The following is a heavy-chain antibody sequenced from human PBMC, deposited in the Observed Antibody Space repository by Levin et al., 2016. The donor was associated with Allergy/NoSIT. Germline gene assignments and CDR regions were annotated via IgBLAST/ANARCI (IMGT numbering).Heavy chain of an antibody. CDR1: GFTFSSYA. CDR3: AKDGRLWQVVVQYFDS. J-gene: IGHJ4*02. CDR2: ISSSGSGT. Sequence: GGSLRLSCAASGFTFSSYAMSWVRQAPGKGLEWVSGISSSGSGTYYADSVKGRFTISRDNSKNTLYLQMTSLRAEDTAVYYCAKDGRLWQVVVQYFDSWGQGTQVTVSS. D-gene: IGHD6-6*01. V-gene: IGHV3-23*01.